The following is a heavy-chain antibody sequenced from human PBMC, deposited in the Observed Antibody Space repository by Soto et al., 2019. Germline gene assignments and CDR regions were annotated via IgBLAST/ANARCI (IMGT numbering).Heavy chain of an antibody. J-gene: IGHJ4*02. CDR2: ISGSGGST. CDR1: GFTFSSYA. V-gene: IGHV3-23*01. CDR3: AKDHNPDYYGSGSRGDY. Sequence: GGSLRLSCAASGFTFSSYAMSWVRQAPGKGLEWVSAISGSGGSTYYADSVKGRFTISRDNSKNTLYLQMNSLRAEDTAVYYCAKDHNPDYYGSGSRGDYWGQGTLVTVSS. D-gene: IGHD3-10*01.